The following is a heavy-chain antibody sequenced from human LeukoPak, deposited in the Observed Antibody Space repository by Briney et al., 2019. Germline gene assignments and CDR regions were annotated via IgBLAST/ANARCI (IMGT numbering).Heavy chain of an antibody. Sequence: GGSLRLSCAASGFTFSSYGIHWVRQAPGKGLEWVAFIRYDGSNKYYADSVKGRFTISRDNSKNTLYLQMNSLRAEDTAVYYCAIPYYYDTSGPWYFDLWGRGTLVTVSS. D-gene: IGHD3-22*01. V-gene: IGHV3-30*02. CDR3: AIPYYYDTSGPWYFDL. CDR1: GFTFSSYG. CDR2: IRYDGSNK. J-gene: IGHJ2*01.